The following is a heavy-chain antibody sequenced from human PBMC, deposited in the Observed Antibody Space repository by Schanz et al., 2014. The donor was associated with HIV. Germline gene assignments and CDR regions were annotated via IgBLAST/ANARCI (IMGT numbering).Heavy chain of an antibody. CDR3: ASRRSSWGFYYGLDV. CDR1: GGTFNSYA. J-gene: IGHJ6*02. D-gene: IGHD3-3*01. V-gene: IGHV1-69*06. CDR2: IIPMFGTA. Sequence: QVQLVQPGAEVKKPGSSVKVSCKASGGTFNSYAITWVRQAPGQGLEYMGGIIPMFGTANYAQKFQGRVTVTADRSTSTAYMELSSLRSEDTAVYYCASRRSSWGFYYGLDVWGQGSTVTVSS.